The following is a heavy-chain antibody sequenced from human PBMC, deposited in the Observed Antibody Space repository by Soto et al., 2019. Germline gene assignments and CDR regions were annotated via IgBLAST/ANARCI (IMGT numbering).Heavy chain of an antibody. CDR3: ARGDVYSYSEN. D-gene: IGHD1-26*01. CDR2: TSYNGNT. V-gene: IGHV4-59*01. J-gene: IGHJ4*02. Sequence: TLSLTCTVSGDSIGNFYWIWIRQSPGEGLEWIGYTSYNGNTNSNPSLKSRVTISQDTSKRQFYLQVTSMTAADAAVYYCARGDVYSYSENWGPGTLFTVTS. CDR1: GDSIGNFY.